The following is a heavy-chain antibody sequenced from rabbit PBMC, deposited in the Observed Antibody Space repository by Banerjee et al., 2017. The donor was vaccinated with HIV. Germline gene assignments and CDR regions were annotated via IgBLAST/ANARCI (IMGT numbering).Heavy chain of an antibody. CDR1: GFSFSNKYV. CDR2: INTSSGNT. Sequence: QEQLEESGGGLVQPEGSLTLTCTASGFSFSNKYVMCWVRQAPGKGLEWIACINTSSGNTVYASWAKGRFTISKTSSTTVTLQMTSLTAADTATYFCARDPMLVVPQGYFDLWGQGTLVTVS. J-gene: IGHJ4*01. V-gene: IGHV1S45*01. D-gene: IGHD4-2*01. CDR3: ARDPMLVVPQGYFDL.